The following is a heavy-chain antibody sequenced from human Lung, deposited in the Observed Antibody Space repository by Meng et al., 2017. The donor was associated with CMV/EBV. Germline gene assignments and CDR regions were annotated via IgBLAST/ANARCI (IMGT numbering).Heavy chain of an antibody. V-gene: IGHV1-8*01. CDR1: FPSYA. CDR2: MNPNSGDA. CDR3: ARGFRFRSGYHSSPLDY. D-gene: IGHD3-3*01. J-gene: IGHJ4*02. Sequence: FPSYAVYWVRRAAGQGLEWMGWMNPNSGDADSAQKFQGRVTMTGNTSINTAYMELSSLRSEDAALYYCARGFRFRSGYHSSPLDYWGQGALVTVSS.